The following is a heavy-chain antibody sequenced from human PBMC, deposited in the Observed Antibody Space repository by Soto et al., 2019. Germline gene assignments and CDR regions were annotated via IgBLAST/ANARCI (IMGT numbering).Heavy chain of an antibody. CDR2: INTDGSST. Sequence: PGGSLRLSCAASGFTFSSHWMHWVRQAPGKGLVWVSRINTDGSSTNYADSVKGRFTISRDNAKNTLYLQMNSLRAEDTAVYYCAGSLLWPLDLNYWGQGILVTVSS. V-gene: IGHV3-74*01. CDR3: AGSLLWPLDLNY. J-gene: IGHJ4*02. CDR1: GFTFSSHW. D-gene: IGHD2-21*02.